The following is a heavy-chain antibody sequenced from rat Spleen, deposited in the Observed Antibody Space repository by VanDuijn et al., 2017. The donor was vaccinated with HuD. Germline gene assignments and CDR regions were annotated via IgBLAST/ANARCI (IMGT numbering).Heavy chain of an antibody. V-gene: IGHV2-6*01. Sequence: QVQLKESGPGLVQPSQTLSLTCTVSGFSLTSYTISWVRQPPGKGLEWIAAILTGGNTYYNPALKSRLSINRDTSKSQVFLKMNILQTEDTAMYFCARGWERFAYWGQGTLVTVSS. CDR3: ARGWERFAY. D-gene: IGHD5-1*01. J-gene: IGHJ3*01. CDR1: GFSLTSYT. CDR2: ILTGGNT.